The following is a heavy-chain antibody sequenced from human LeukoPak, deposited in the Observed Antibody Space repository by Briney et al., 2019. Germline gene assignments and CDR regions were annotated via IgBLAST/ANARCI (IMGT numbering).Heavy chain of an antibody. Sequence: PGGSLRLSCEVSGFMFRTYWMDWVRQAQGRGLEWVANINQDGSEKYYVDSVKGRFTISRDNTKNSLYLQMNSLRAEDTAVYYCSRALEVWGKGTTVTVSS. CDR1: GFMFRTYW. CDR3: SRALEV. J-gene: IGHJ6*04. V-gene: IGHV3-7*01. CDR2: INQDGSEK.